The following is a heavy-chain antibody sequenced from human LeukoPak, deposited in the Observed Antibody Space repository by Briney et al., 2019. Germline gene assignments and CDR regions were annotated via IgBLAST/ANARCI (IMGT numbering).Heavy chain of an antibody. CDR1: GGSISSGDYY. Sequence: PSQTLSLTCTVSGGSISSGDYYWSWIRQPPGKGLEWIGNIYNSGSTYYNPSLKSRVTISVDTSKNQFSLKLSSVTAADTAVYYCAREADSSRTDDAFDIWGQGTMVTVSS. CDR3: AREADSSRTDDAFDI. D-gene: IGHD3-22*01. CDR2: IYNSGST. J-gene: IGHJ3*02. V-gene: IGHV4-30-4*08.